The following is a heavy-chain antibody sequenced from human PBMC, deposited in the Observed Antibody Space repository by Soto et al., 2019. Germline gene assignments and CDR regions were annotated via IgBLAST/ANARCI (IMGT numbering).Heavy chain of an antibody. CDR3: ATEYHDILNGYLKSGFDY. Sequence: GGSLRLSCEASGFTFSSYGMHWVRQAPGKGLEWVAFISYDGSNKYFADSVKGLFTISRDNSKNTLYLQMNSLRAEDTAVYYCATEYHDILNGYLKSGFDYWGQGTLVTVSS. V-gene: IGHV3-30*03. CDR2: ISYDGSNK. D-gene: IGHD3-9*01. J-gene: IGHJ4*02. CDR1: GFTFSSYG.